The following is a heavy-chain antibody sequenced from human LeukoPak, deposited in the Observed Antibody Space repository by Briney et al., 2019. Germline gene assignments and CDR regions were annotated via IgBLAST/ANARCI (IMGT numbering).Heavy chain of an antibody. Sequence: PGGSLRLSCAASGFTFSSYAMSWVRQAPGKGLEWVSAISGSGGSTYYADSVKGRFTISRDNSKNTLYLQMNSLRAEDTAVYYCAKGDPYYYDSSGSDFDYWSQGTLVTVSS. D-gene: IGHD3-22*01. V-gene: IGHV3-23*01. CDR1: GFTFSSYA. J-gene: IGHJ4*02. CDR2: ISGSGGST. CDR3: AKGDPYYYDSSGSDFDY.